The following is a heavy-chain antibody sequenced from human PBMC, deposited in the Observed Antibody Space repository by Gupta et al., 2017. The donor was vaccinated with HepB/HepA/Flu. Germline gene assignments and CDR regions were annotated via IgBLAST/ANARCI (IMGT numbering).Heavy chain of an antibody. V-gene: IGHV4-39*01. D-gene: IGHD5-12*01. J-gene: IGHJ4*02. Sequence: QLQLQESGPGLVKPSETLSLTCTVSGGSISRSSYYWGWIRQPPGKGLEWIGSIYYSGSTYYNPSLNSRVTISVDTSKNQFSLKLSSVTAADTAVYYCAHLYYSGYDFDDYWGQGTLVTVSS. CDR2: IYYSGST. CDR1: GGSISRSSYY. CDR3: AHLYYSGYDFDDY.